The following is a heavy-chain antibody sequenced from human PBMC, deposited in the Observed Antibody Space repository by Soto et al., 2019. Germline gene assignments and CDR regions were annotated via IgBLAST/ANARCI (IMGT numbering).Heavy chain of an antibody. CDR2: ISGSGGST. CDR1: GFTFSSYA. J-gene: IGHJ4*02. V-gene: IGHV3-23*01. CDR3: AKDTPLDDPKLGIVRLFDY. Sequence: GGSLRLSCAASGFTFSSYAMSWVRQAPGKGLEWVSAISGSGGSTYYADSVKGRFTISRDNSKNTLYLQMNSLRAEDTAVYYCAKDTPLDDPKLGIVRLFDYWGQGTLVTVSS. D-gene: IGHD7-27*01.